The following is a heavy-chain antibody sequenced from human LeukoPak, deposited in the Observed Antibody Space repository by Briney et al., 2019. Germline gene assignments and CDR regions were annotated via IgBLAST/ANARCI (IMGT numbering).Heavy chain of an antibody. J-gene: IGHJ6*02. CDR2: IYPGDSDT. V-gene: IGHV5-51*01. D-gene: IGHD3-22*01. Sequence: GESLKISCKGSGYSFTNYWIGWVRQMPGKGLEWMGIIYPGDSDTRYSPSFQGQVTISADKSISTAYLQWSSLKASDTAMYYCARSEYYYDSSGYYTGYYYYGMDVWGQGTTVTVSS. CDR1: GYSFTNYW. CDR3: ARSEYYYDSSGYYTGYYYYGMDV.